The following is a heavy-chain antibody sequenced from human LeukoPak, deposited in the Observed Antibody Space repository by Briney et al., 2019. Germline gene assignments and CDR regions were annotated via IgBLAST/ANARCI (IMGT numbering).Heavy chain of an antibody. CDR1: GFTFSSYA. CDR2: ISGSGGST. CDR3: AKDITKGYYDSSGYPPDYYMDV. J-gene: IGHJ6*03. Sequence: GGSLRLSCAASGFTFSSYAMSWVCQAPGKGLGWVSAISGSGGSTYYADSVKGRFTISRDNSKNTLYLQMNSLRAEDTAVYYCAKDITKGYYDSSGYPPDYYMDVWGKGTTVTVSS. D-gene: IGHD3-22*01. V-gene: IGHV3-23*01.